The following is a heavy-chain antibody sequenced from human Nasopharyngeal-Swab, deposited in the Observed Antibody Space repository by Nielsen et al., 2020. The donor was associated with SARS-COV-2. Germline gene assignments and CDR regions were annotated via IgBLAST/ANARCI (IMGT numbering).Heavy chain of an antibody. CDR3: TRSGAYSSGWFLGDY. CDR2: IKSKANSYAI. V-gene: IGHV3-73*01. Sequence: GGSLRLSCAASEFTFSGFAMHWVRQASGKGLEWVGHIKSKANSYAITYAASVKGRFTISRDDSKNTASLQMNSLETEDTAVYYCTRSGAYSSGWFLGDYWGQGTLVTVSS. CDR1: EFTFSGFA. D-gene: IGHD6-19*01. J-gene: IGHJ4*02.